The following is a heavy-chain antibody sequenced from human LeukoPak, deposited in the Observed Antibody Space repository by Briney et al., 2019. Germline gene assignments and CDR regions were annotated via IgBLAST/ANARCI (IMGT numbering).Heavy chain of an antibody. CDR2: ISSSGSTI. V-gene: IGHV3-11*01. CDR3: ARDLDLRPGGFWSGYPIDY. CDR1: GFTFSDYY. J-gene: IGHJ4*02. Sequence: PGGSLRLSCAPSGFTFSDYYMSWIRQAPGKGLEWVSYISSSGSTIYYADSVKGRFTISRDNAKNSLYLQMNSLRAEDTAVYYCARDLDLRPGGFWSGYPIDYWGQGTLVTVSS. D-gene: IGHD3-3*01.